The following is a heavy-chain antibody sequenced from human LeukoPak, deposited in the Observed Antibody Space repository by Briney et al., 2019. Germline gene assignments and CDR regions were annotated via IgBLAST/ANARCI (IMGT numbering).Heavy chain of an antibody. D-gene: IGHD2-2*01. J-gene: IGHJ6*02. CDR3: ARSQHCSSTSCYLYYYYGMDV. CDR2: IHYSGST. Sequence: SETLSLTCTVSGGSISSTNYYWGWIRHPPGKGLEWIGSIHYSGSTYYNPSLKSRVTISVDTSKNQFSLKLSSVTAADTAVYYCARSQHCSSTSCYLYYYYGMDVWGQGTTVTVSS. CDR1: GGSISSTNYY. V-gene: IGHV4-39*01.